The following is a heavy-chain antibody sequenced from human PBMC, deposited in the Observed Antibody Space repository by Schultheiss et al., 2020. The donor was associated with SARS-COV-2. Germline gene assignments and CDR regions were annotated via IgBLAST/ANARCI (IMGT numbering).Heavy chain of an antibody. D-gene: IGHD3-10*01. CDR2: IYYSGST. CDR3: ARELKGDFDY. V-gene: IGHV4-30-4*08. J-gene: IGHJ4*02. CDR1: GGSISSGGYY. Sequence: SETLSLTCTVSGGSISSGGYYWSWIRQHPGKGLEWIGYIYYSGSTNYNPSLKSRVTISVDTSKNQFSLKLSSVTAADTAVYYCARELKGDFDYWGQGTLVTVSS.